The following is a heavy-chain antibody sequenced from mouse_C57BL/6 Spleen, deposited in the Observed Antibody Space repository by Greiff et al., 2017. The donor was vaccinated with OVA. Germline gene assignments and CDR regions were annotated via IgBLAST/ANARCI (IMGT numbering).Heavy chain of an antibody. Sequence: QVQLKESGPELVKPGASVKISCKASGYAFSSSWMNWVKQRPGKGLEWIVRIYPGDGDTNYNGKFKGKATLTADKSSSTAYMQLSSLTSEDSAVYFCAREGVYYGSSSYYFDYWGQGTTLTVSS. CDR3: AREGVYYGSSSYYFDY. V-gene: IGHV1-82*01. D-gene: IGHD1-1*01. J-gene: IGHJ2*01. CDR1: GYAFSSSW. CDR2: IYPGDGDT.